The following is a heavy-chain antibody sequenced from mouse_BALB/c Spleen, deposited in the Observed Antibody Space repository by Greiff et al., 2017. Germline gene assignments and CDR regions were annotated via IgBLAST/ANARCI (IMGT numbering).Heavy chain of an antibody. V-gene: IGHV5-6-4*01. CDR1: GFTFSSYT. CDR2: ISSGGSYT. Sequence: EVKLVESGGGLVKPGGSLKLSCAASGFTFSSYTMSWVRQTPEKRLEWVATISSGGSYTYYPDSVKGRFTISRDNAKNTLYLQMSSLKSEDTAMYYCTRGYGSSYFDYWGQGTTLTVSS. CDR3: TRGYGSSYFDY. D-gene: IGHD1-1*01. J-gene: IGHJ2*01.